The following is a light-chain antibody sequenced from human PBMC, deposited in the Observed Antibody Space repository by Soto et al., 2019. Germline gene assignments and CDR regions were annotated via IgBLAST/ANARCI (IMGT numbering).Light chain of an antibody. J-gene: IGKJ4*01. CDR3: QQYASSPLT. V-gene: IGKV3-20*01. Sequence: EIVLTQSPGTLSLSPGERATLSCRASQSVGRNYLAWYQQKPGQAPRLLIYGASSRATGTPDRFSGSGSGTDFTLTISRLEPEDFAVYYCQQYASSPLTFGGGTKVEIK. CDR1: QSVGRNY. CDR2: GAS.